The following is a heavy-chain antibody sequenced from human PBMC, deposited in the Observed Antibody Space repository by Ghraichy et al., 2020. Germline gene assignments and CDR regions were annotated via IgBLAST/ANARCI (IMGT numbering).Heavy chain of an antibody. CDR3: ARGKYYYGSGVDYGMDV. V-gene: IGHV4-4*07. Sequence: SETLSLTCTVSGGSISSYYWSWIRQPAGKGLEWIGRIYTSGSTNYNPSLKSRVTMSVDTSKNQFSLKLSSVTAADTAVYYCARGKYYYGSGVDYGMDVWGQGTTVTVSS. CDR1: GGSISSYY. J-gene: IGHJ6*02. CDR2: IYTSGST. D-gene: IGHD3-10*01.